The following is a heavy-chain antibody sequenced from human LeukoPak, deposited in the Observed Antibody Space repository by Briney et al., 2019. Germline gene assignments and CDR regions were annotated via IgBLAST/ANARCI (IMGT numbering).Heavy chain of an antibody. Sequence: PSETLSLTCTVSGYPISSGYYWGWIRQPPGKGLEWIGSIYHSGSTYYNPSLKSRVTISVDTSKNQFSLKLSSVTAADTAVYYCARRVTRNSSSLERRYYYYYMDVWGKGTTVTISS. CDR2: IYHSGST. J-gene: IGHJ6*03. CDR3: ARRVTRNSSSLERRYYYYYMDV. CDR1: GYPISSGYY. V-gene: IGHV4-38-2*02. D-gene: IGHD6-13*01.